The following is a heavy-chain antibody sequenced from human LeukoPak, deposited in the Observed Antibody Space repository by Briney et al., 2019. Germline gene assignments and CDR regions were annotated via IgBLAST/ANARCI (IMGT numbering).Heavy chain of an antibody. Sequence: QPGGSLRLSCAASRFTFSSYSMNWVRQAPGKGLEWVSYISSSSSSIYYADSVKGRFTISRDNAKNSLYLQMNSLRAEDTAVYYCAGETYSSGGYWGQGTLVTVSS. CDR2: ISSSSSSI. CDR3: AGETYSSGGY. D-gene: IGHD6-19*01. V-gene: IGHV3-48*01. J-gene: IGHJ4*02. CDR1: RFTFSSYS.